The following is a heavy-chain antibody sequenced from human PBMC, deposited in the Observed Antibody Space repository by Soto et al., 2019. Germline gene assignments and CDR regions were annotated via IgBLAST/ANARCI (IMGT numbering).Heavy chain of an antibody. D-gene: IGHD3-3*01. V-gene: IGHV1-58*01. Sequence: SVKVSCKASGFTFTSSAVQWVRQARGQRLEWIGWIVVGSGNTNYAQKFQERVTITRDMSTSTAYMELSSLRSEDTAVYYCAADRHYDFLSGYYYYGMDVWGQGTTVTVSS. CDR1: GFTFTSSA. CDR2: IVVGSGNT. J-gene: IGHJ6*02. CDR3: AADRHYDFLSGYYYYGMDV.